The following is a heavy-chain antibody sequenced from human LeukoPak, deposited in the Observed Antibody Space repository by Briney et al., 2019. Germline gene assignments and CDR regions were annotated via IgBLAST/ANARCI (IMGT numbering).Heavy chain of an antibody. Sequence: GGSLRLSCTASGFSFRSFAMSWVRQAPGQGLEWVSSISGGGEDTYYADSVKGRFTISRDNSETTLYLQMNSLGADDTALYYCARTIARYTNTWLYYHYGLDVWGQGTTVTVSS. J-gene: IGHJ6*02. D-gene: IGHD6-13*01. CDR3: ARTIARYTNTWLYYHYGLDV. CDR1: GFSFRSFA. V-gene: IGHV3-23*01. CDR2: ISGGGEDT.